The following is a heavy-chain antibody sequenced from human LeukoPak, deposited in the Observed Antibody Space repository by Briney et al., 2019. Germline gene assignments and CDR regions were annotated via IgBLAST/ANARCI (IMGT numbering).Heavy chain of an antibody. CDR2: IDTNTGNP. CDR3: ARAPLNYYDSSGYSPILT. Sequence: ASVKVSCKASGYTFNSYGISWVRQAPGQGLEWMGWIDTNTGNPTYAQGFTGRFVFSLDTSVSTAYLQISSLKAEDTAVYYCARAPLNYYDSSGYSPILTWGQGTLVTVSS. V-gene: IGHV7-4-1*02. CDR1: GYTFNSYG. J-gene: IGHJ4*02. D-gene: IGHD3-22*01.